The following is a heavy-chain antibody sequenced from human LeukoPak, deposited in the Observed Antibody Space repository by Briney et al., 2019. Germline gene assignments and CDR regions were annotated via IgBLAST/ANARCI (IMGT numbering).Heavy chain of an antibody. V-gene: IGHV4-38-2*02. Sequence: SETLSLTCTVSGYSISSGYYWDWIRQPPGKGLEWIGGIYHSGSTYYNPSLRSRVTISVDTSKNHFSLKLSSVTAADTALYFCARADYSSSWSHYYYSMDVWGTGTTVTVSS. CDR3: ARADYSSSWSHYYYSMDV. CDR1: GYSISSGYY. J-gene: IGHJ6*03. D-gene: IGHD6-13*01. CDR2: IYHSGST.